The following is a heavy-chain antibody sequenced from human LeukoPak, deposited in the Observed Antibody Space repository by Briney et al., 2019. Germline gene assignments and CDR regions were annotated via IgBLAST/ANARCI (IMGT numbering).Heavy chain of an antibody. D-gene: IGHD2-8*01. CDR1: GYTFTNYY. Sequence: ASVKVSCKASGYTFTNYYMHWVRQAPGQGLEWMGMINPSGGSTTYAQKFQGRVTMTKDTSTSTVYMELSSLRSEDTAVYYCARVPYCSNGICYTHYCCDYWGQGTLVTVSS. J-gene: IGHJ4*02. CDR3: ARVPYCSNGICYTHYCCDY. V-gene: IGHV1-46*01. CDR2: INPSGGST.